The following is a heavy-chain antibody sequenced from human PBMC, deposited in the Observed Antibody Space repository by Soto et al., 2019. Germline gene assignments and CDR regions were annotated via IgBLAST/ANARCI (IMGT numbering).Heavy chain of an antibody. V-gene: IGHV3-30-3*01. CDR2: ISYDGSNK. Sequence: QVQLVESGGCVVQPGRSLRLSCAASGFTFSSYAMHWVRQAPGKGLEWVAVISYDGSNKYYADSVKGRFTIPRDNYKNTLYLQMNSLRAEDTAVYYCARDRYFGAANRYFDYWGQGTLVTVSS. CDR3: ARDRYFGAANRYFDY. D-gene: IGHD3-10*01. CDR1: GFTFSSYA. J-gene: IGHJ4*02.